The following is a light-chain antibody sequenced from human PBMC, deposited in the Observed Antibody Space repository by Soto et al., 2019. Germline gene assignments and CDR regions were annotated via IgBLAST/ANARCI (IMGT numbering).Light chain of an antibody. CDR1: QSVKTN. J-gene: IGKJ2*01. V-gene: IGKV3-15*01. CDR3: QQYGPSPMYT. CDR2: GAS. Sequence: EIEMTQSPATLSVSPGERATLSCRASQSVKTNLAWYQQKPGQAPRLLIYGASTRAPGIPARFSGSGSGTDFTLTISRLEPEDFAVYYCQQYGPSPMYTFGQGTNLEIK.